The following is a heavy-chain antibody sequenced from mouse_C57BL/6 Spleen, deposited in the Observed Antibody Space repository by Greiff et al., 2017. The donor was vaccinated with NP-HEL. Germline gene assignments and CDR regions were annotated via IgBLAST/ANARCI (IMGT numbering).Heavy chain of an antibody. J-gene: IGHJ1*03. D-gene: IGHD2-10*02. V-gene: IGHV1-50*01. CDR2: IDPSDRYT. Sequence: QVQLQQPGAELVKPGASVKLSCKASGYTFTSYWMQWVKQRPGPGLEWIGEIDPSDRYTNYNQKFKGKATLTVDTSSSTAYMQLSSLTSEDSAVYYCARGGLLGYFDVWGTGTTVTVSS. CDR1: GYTFTSYW. CDR3: ARGGLLGYFDV.